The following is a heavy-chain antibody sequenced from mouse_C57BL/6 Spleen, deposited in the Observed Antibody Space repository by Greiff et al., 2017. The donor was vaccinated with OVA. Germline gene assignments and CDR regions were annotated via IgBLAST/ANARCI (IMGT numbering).Heavy chain of an antibody. Sequence: VQLQQPGAELVMPGASVKLSCKASGYTFTSYWMHWVKQRPGQGLEWIGEIDPSDSYTNYNQKFKGKSTLTVDKSSSTAYMQLSSLTSEDSAVYYCALIYYYGSSIAYWGQGTLVTVSA. CDR3: ALIYYYGSSIAY. CDR2: IDPSDSYT. V-gene: IGHV1-69*01. CDR1: GYTFTSYW. J-gene: IGHJ3*01. D-gene: IGHD1-1*01.